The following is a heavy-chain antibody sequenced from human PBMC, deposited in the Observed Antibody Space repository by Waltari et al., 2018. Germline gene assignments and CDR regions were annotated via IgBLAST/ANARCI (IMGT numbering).Heavy chain of an antibody. D-gene: IGHD5-12*01. J-gene: IGHJ4*02. CDR3: ARDRSGYVENFDY. Sequence: EVQLVESGGGLVQPGGSLRLSCAASGFTFSSYSMNWVRQAPGKGLEGVSNISRSSSTIYYAASVKCRFTISRDNAKNSLYLQMNSLRAEDTAVYYCARDRSGYVENFDYWGQGTLVTVSS. V-gene: IGHV3-48*04. CDR2: ISRSSSTI. CDR1: GFTFSSYS.